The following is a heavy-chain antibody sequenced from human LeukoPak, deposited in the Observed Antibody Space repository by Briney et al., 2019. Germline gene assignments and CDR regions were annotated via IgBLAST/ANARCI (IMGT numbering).Heavy chain of an antibody. V-gene: IGHV3-23*01. CDR3: AKSVESAVTTNPYFDF. J-gene: IGHJ4*02. D-gene: IGHD4-17*01. CDR2: ISGSGGST. CDR1: GFTFSDYA. Sequence: GGSLRLSCEASGFTFSDYAMSWVRQALGKGLKWVSVISGSGGSTYNADSVKGRFTISRDNSRNILYLQMNSLRAEDTAVYYCAKSVESAVTTNPYFDFWGQGALVTVSS.